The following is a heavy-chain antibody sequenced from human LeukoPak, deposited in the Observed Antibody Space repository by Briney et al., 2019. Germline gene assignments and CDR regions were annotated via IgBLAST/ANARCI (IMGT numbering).Heavy chain of an antibody. CDR1: GGSFSGYY. CDR3: ASMGIAARRYYYYYYMDV. CDR2: INHSGST. V-gene: IGHV4-34*01. D-gene: IGHD6-6*01. J-gene: IGHJ6*03. Sequence: SETLSLTCVVYGGSFSGYYWSWIRQPPGKGLEWIGEINHSGSTNYNPSLKSRVTISVDTSKNQFSQKLSSVTAADTAVYYCASMGIAARRYYYYYYMDVWGKGTTVTVSS.